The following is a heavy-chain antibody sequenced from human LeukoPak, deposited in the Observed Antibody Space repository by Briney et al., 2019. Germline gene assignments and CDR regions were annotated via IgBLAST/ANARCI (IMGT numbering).Heavy chain of an antibody. Sequence: GESLKISCEASGLDFTRYWIGWVRQVSGKGLEWMGTIYPADSDVRYSRPFQGQVTISADKSMNTAYLQRSSLEASDTAIYFCARHEQWEGRFDYWGQGTLVTVSS. D-gene: IGHD1-26*01. V-gene: IGHV5-51*01. CDR1: GLDFTRYW. CDR3: ARHEQWEGRFDY. J-gene: IGHJ4*02. CDR2: IYPADSDV.